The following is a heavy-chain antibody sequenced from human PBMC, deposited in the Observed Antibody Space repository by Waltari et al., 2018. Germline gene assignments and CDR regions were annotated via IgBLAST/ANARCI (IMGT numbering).Heavy chain of an antibody. CDR3: AKISLHREGYS. V-gene: IGHV4-4*02. D-gene: IGHD2-15*01. CDR2: VFQSGSA. Sequence: QLQESGPGLVESSGPLSLTCTVSGDSIRSLSWLTWVRQRPGKRLEWIGEVFQSGSANYSPSLKSRVTLSVDKSTNQFVLTLNSVTAADTAMYYCAKISLHREGYSWGQGTLVTV. J-gene: IGHJ4*02. CDR1: GDSIRSLSW.